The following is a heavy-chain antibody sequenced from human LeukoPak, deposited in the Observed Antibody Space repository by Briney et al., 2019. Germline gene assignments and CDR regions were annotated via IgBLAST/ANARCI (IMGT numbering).Heavy chain of an antibody. CDR1: GFTVSSNY. J-gene: IGHJ6*02. V-gene: IGHV3-66*01. Sequence: GGSLRLSCAASGFTVSSNYMSWVRQAPGKGLEWVSVIYSGGSTYYADSVKGRFTISRDNSKNTLYLQMNSLRAEDTAVYYCARDSVAAGRRFPYYYYGMDVWGQGTTVTVSS. CDR2: IYSGGST. CDR3: ARDSVAAGRRFPYYYYGMDV. D-gene: IGHD2-15*01.